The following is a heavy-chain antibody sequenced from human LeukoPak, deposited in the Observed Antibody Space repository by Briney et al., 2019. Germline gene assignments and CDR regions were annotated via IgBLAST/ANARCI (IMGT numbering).Heavy chain of an antibody. CDR1: GGSISSYY. J-gene: IGHJ6*02. D-gene: IGHD2-2*01. Sequence: SETLSLTCTVSGGSISSYYWSWIRQPAGEGLEWIGRIYTSGSTNYNPSLKSRVTMSVDTSKNQFSLKLSSVTAADTAVYYCARDLYCSSTSCYDNYYYGMDVWGQGTTVTVSS. V-gene: IGHV4-4*07. CDR3: ARDLYCSSTSCYDNYYYGMDV. CDR2: IYTSGST.